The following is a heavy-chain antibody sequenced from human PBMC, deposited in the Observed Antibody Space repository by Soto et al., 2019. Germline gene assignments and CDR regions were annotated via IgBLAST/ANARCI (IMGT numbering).Heavy chain of an antibody. CDR2: ISSSSSYI. D-gene: IGHD3-22*01. CDR1: GFTFSSYS. V-gene: IGHV3-21*01. Sequence: GGSLRLSCAASGFTFSSYSMNWVRQAPGKGLEWVSSISSSSSYIYYADSVEGRFTISRDNAKNSLYLQMNSLRAEDTAVYYCALNYDSSGYYALFDYWGQGTLVTVSS. J-gene: IGHJ4*02. CDR3: ALNYDSSGYYALFDY.